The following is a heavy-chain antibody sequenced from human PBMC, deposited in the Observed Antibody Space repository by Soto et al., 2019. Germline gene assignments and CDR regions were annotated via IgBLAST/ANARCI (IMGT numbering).Heavy chain of an antibody. D-gene: IGHD3-10*01. CDR1: GGSVSSGSYY. CDR3: ARKPGSITMVRGVIRRSNWFDP. Sequence: PSETLSLTXTVSGGSVSSGSYYWSWIRQPPGKGLEWIGYIYYSGSTNYNPSLKSRVTISVDTSKNQFSLKLSSVTAADTAVYYCARKPGSITMVRGVIRRSNWFDPWGQGTLVTVSS. J-gene: IGHJ5*02. V-gene: IGHV4-61*01. CDR2: IYYSGST.